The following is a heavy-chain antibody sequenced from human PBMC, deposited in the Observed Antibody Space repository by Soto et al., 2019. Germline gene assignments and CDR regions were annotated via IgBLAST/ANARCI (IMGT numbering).Heavy chain of an antibody. CDR1: GFTFSSYG. J-gene: IGHJ4*02. CDR3: EGDSYGWNPDQ. CDR2: ISHDGSNK. V-gene: IGHV3-30-3*01. D-gene: IGHD5-18*01. Sequence: GGSLRLSCAASGFTFSSYGMHWVRQAPGKGLEWVADISHDGSNKDYADSLKGRFTISRDNSKNTLYLQMNSLRADDTAVYYCEGDSYGWNPDQWGQGTLVTVSS.